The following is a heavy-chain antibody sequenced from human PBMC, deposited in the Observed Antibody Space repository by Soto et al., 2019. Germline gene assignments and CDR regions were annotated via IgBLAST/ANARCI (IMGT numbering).Heavy chain of an antibody. J-gene: IGHJ4*02. CDR2: ISAYNGNT. CDR1: GYTFTSYG. V-gene: IGHV1-18*01. D-gene: IGHD2-15*01. CDR3: ARILDYCSGGSCYMVGFDY. Sequence: VKVSCKASGYTFTSYGISWVRQAPGQGLEWMGWISAYNGNTNYAQKLQGRVTMTTDTSTSTAYMELRSLRSDDTAVYYCARILDYCSGGSCYMVGFDYWGQGTLVTISS.